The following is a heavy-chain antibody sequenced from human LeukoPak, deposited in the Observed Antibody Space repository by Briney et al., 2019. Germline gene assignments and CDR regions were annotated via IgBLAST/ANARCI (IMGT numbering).Heavy chain of an antibody. CDR2: MNANSGNT. D-gene: IGHD6-19*01. CDR1: GYTFTSYD. CDR3: ARGNLFDASVAGRDGR. J-gene: IGHJ4*02. V-gene: IGHV1-8*01. Sequence: GASVKVSCKASGYTFTSYDINWVRQATGQGLEWMGWMNANSGNTGYAQKFQGRVTMTRNTSISTAYMELSSLRSEDTAVYYCARGNLFDASVAGRDGRWGQGTLVTVSS.